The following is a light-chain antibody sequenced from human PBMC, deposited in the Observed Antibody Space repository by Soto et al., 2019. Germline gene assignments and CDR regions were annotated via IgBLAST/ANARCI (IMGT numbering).Light chain of an antibody. CDR3: QAWGNSAVV. Sequence: SYELNQPPSLSVSPGETARITCSRDKLGDQYSFWYQQKPGQSPVLVIYQDKKRPSGIPERFSGSNSGNTATLTISGIQAMDEADYYCQAWGNSAVVFGPGTKVTVL. CDR2: QDK. V-gene: IGLV3-1*01. J-gene: IGLJ1*01. CDR1: KLGDQY.